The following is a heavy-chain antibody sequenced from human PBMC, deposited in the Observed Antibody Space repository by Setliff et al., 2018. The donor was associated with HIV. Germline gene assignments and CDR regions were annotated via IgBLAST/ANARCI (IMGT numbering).Heavy chain of an antibody. CDR1: GGSVGSGSYY. J-gene: IGHJ3*01. CDR2: VHSTGTT. V-gene: IGHV4-61*02. Sequence: SETLSLTCTVSGGSVGSGSYYWSWIRQPAGEGPEYIGRVHSTGTTIYNPSLKSRVTMSVDASKTQLSLKLRSVTAADTAVYYCARARITMIGGRLEPYAFDRWGQGTKVTVSS. D-gene: IGHD3-10*01. CDR3: ARARITMIGGRLEPYAFDR.